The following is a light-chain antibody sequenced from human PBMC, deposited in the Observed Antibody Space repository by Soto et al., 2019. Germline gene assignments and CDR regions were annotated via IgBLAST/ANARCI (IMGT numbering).Light chain of an antibody. CDR2: SAS. J-gene: IGKJ5*01. CDR1: QTIVTY. V-gene: IGKV1-39*01. CDR3: QQSYSTQIT. Sequence: DVQVTQSPSSLSAAVGDRVTISCRTSQTIVTYLNWYQHKPGNAPKLLMFSASTLQSGVPSRLRGSGSGTEFTLTITSVQPDDFATYYCQQSYSTQITFGQGTRMEIK.